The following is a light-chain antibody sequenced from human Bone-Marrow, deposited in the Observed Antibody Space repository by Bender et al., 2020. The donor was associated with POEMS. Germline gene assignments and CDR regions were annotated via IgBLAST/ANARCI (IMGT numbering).Light chain of an antibody. CDR3: TSYTSTNTLVV. CDR2: DVS. CDR1: SSDVGYYNF. V-gene: IGLV2-11*01. Sequence: QSALTQPRSVSGSPGQSVTISCTGTSSDVGYYNFVSWYQQHPGKAPKLMIYDVSNRPSGVPDRFSGSKSGNTASLTISGLQAEDEADYYCTSYTSTNTLVVFGGGTKLTVL. J-gene: IGLJ2*01.